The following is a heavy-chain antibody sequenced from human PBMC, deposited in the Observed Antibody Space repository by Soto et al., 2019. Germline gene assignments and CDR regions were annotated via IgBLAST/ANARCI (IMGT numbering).Heavy chain of an antibody. D-gene: IGHD3-22*01. CDR2: INHSGST. V-gene: IGHV4-34*01. CDR3: ARVWLKTYYYDSSGYYRRYYYYGMDV. Sequence: SETLRLPYTVSGGSIGTYYWSWIRQPPGKGLERIGEINHSGSTNYNPSLKSRVTISVDTSKNQFSLKLSSVTAADTAVYYCARVWLKTYYYDSSGYYRRYYYYGMDVWGQGTTVTGSS. J-gene: IGHJ6*01. CDR1: GGSIGTYY.